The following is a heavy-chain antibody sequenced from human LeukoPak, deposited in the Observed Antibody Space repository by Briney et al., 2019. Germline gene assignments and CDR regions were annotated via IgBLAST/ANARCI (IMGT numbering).Heavy chain of an antibody. Sequence: SETLSLTCTVSGGSISSYYWSWIRQPAGKGLEWIGRIYTSGSTNYNPSLKSRVTMSVDTSKNQFSLKLSSVTAADTAVYYCAGGRSGWSLDAFDIWGQGTMVTVSS. CDR3: AGGRSGWSLDAFDI. D-gene: IGHD6-19*01. J-gene: IGHJ3*02. V-gene: IGHV4-4*07. CDR2: IYTSGST. CDR1: GGSISSYY.